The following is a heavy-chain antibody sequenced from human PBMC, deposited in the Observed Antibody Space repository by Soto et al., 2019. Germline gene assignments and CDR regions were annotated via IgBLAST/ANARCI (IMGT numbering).Heavy chain of an antibody. Sequence: GASVKVSCKASGYTFTSYAMHWVRQAPGQRLEWMGWINAGNGNTKYSQKFQDRVTITRDRSMSTAYMELSSLRSEDTAMYYCARGTSSTYTHWGQGTLVTV. V-gene: IGHV1-3*01. CDR1: GYTFTSYA. CDR3: ARGTSSTYTH. D-gene: IGHD2-2*02. CDR2: INAGNGNT. J-gene: IGHJ4*02.